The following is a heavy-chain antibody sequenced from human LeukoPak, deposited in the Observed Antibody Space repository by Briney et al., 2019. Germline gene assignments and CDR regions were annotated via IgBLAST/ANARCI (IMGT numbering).Heavy chain of an antibody. J-gene: IGHJ1*01. D-gene: IGHD6-13*01. V-gene: IGHV4-59*08. CDR1: GGSISSYY. CDR2: IYYGGST. CDR3: ASGGIAAAGTSEYFQH. Sequence: SETLSLTCTVSGGSISSYYWSWIRQPPGKGLEWIGYIYYGGSTNYNPSLKSRVTISVDTSKNQFSLKLSSVTAADTAVYYCASGGIAAAGTSEYFQHWGQGTLVTVSS.